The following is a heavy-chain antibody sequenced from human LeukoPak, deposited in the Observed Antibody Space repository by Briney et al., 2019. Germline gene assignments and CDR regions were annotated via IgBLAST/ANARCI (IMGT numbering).Heavy chain of an antibody. J-gene: IGHJ5*02. CDR2: IRSKAYGGTT. CDR3: TRAGVNYYDSSGYR. D-gene: IGHD3-22*01. Sequence: PGGSLRLSCAASGFAFSDYYMSWIRQAPGKGLEWVGFIRSKAYGGTTEYAAPVKGRFTISRDDSKSIAYLQMNSLKTEDTAVYYCTRAGVNYYDSSGYRWGQGTLVTVSS. CDR1: GFAFSDYY. V-gene: IGHV3-49*03.